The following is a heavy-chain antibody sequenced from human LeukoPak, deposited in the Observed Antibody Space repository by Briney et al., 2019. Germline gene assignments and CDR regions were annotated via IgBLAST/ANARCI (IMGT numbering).Heavy chain of an antibody. Sequence: GGSLRLSCAASGFTFDMYWMSWVRQAPGRGPEWVANIKQDGSEKYYVDSVKGRFTISRDNAKNSLYLQMNSLRAEDTAVYYCARVFRYSSLYYYYYMDVWGKGTTVTVSS. D-gene: IGHD5-12*01. CDR1: GFTFDMYW. CDR2: IKQDGSEK. J-gene: IGHJ6*03. V-gene: IGHV3-7*01. CDR3: ARVFRYSSLYYYYYMDV.